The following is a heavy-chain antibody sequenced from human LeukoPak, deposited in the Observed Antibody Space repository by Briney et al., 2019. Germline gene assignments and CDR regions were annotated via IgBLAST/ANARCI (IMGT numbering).Heavy chain of an antibody. CDR3: ARGKNYDILTGYSTTPFDY. D-gene: IGHD3-9*01. CDR2: INHSGST. CDR1: GGSFSGYY. Sequence: SETLSLTCAVYGGSFSGYYWSWIRQPPGKGLEWIGEINHSGSTNYNPSLKSRVTVSVDTSKNQFSLKPSSVTAADTAVYYCARGKNYDILTGYSTTPFDYWGQGTLVTVSS. J-gene: IGHJ4*02. V-gene: IGHV4-34*01.